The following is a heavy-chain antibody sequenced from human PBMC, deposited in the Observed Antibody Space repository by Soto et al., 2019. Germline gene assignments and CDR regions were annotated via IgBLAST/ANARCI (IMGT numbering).Heavy chain of an antibody. J-gene: IGHJ4*02. CDR1: GDSVSSKSAT. CDR2: TYYRSRWFN. D-gene: IGHD6-19*01. Sequence: SQTLSLTGAISGDSVSSKSATWNWIRQSPSRGLEWLGRTYYRSRWFNDYADSVKSRITINPDTSRTGFSLQLKSVTPEDTAVYYCERGAWFYYSDYSGQGRQVTLFS. CDR3: ERGAWFYYSDY. V-gene: IGHV6-1*01.